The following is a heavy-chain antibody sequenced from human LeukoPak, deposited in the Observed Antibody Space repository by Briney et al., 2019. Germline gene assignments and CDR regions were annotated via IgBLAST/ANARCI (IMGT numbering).Heavy chain of an antibody. V-gene: IGHV4-59*01. D-gene: IGHD1-26*01. Sequence: SETLSLTCTVSGGSISSYYWSWIRQPPGKGLEWIGYIYYSGSTNYNPSLKSRVTISVDTSKNQFSLKLSSVTAADTAVYYCARDSWSGSYDYWGQGTLVTVSS. CDR2: IYYSGST. J-gene: IGHJ4*02. CDR3: ARDSWSGSYDY. CDR1: GGSISSYY.